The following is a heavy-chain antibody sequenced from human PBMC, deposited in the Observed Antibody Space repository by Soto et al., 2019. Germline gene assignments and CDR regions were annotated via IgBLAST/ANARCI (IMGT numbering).Heavy chain of an antibody. V-gene: IGHV3-23*01. Sequence: ESGGGLVQPGGSLRLSCVASGFSFSSFAVSWVRRGPGKGLEWVASISASGVTTDFADSVEGRFTISRDNSRNTLYLQMNSLRAADAALYHCAKVIGQRPTLKVLDFWGLGTQVTVSS. J-gene: IGHJ4*02. CDR2: ISASGVTT. CDR3: AKVIGQRPTLKVLDF. CDR1: GFSFSSFA. D-gene: IGHD6-25*01.